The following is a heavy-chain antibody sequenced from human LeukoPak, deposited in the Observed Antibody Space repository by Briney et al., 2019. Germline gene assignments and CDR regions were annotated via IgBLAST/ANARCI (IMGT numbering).Heavy chain of an antibody. CDR2: IYSGGST. V-gene: IGHV3-53*01. D-gene: IGHD1-26*01. CDR3: ARGGILWELGFDI. CDR1: GFSVSKNY. J-gene: IGHJ3*02. Sequence: GGSLRLSCAASGFSVSKNYMNWVRQAPGKGLEWVSVIYSGGSTYHADSVKGRFTISRDNSKNTLYPHMNRLRAEDTAVYYCARGGILWELGFDIWGQGTMVTVSS.